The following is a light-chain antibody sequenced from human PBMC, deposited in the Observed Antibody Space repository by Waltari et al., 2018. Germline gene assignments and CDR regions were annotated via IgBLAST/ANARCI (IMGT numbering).Light chain of an antibody. Sequence: EIVLTQSPGTLSVSPGESVTVSCRASQTITGSWLTLYHHTPGQAPRLLIYGASNRAPGIPDRFSGSGSGTDFTLTISRLEPEDSAVYYCQQYDGSVVTFGGGTKVEIK. V-gene: IGKV3-20*01. J-gene: IGKJ4*01. CDR3: QQYDGSVVT. CDR2: GAS. CDR1: QTITGSW.